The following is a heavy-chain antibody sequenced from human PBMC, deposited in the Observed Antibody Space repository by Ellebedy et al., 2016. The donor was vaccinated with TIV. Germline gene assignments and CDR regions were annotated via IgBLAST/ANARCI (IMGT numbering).Heavy chain of an antibody. J-gene: IGHJ4*02. CDR1: GFTFSYYW. Sequence: GESLKISCAASGFTFSYYWMSWVRQAPGKGLEWVANIKQDGSENYYLDSVRGRFTISRDNAKNSLYLQMNSLRAEDMAVYYCASWSYNSGSYFPYWGQGALVTVSS. D-gene: IGHD3-10*01. CDR3: ASWSYNSGSYFPY. V-gene: IGHV3-7*03. CDR2: IKQDGSEN.